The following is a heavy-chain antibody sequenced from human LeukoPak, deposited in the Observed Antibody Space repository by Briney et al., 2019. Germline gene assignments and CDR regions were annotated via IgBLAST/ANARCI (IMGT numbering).Heavy chain of an antibody. Sequence: GSSVKVSCKASGYTFTGYYMHWVRQAPGQGLEWMGWINPNSGGTNYAQKFQGRVTMTRDTSISTAYMELSRLRSDDTAVYYCASTSSRGVVVPAARGNFDYWGQGTLVTVSS. V-gene: IGHV1-2*02. J-gene: IGHJ4*02. CDR1: GYTFTGYY. D-gene: IGHD2-2*01. CDR2: INPNSGGT. CDR3: ASTSSRGVVVPAARGNFDY.